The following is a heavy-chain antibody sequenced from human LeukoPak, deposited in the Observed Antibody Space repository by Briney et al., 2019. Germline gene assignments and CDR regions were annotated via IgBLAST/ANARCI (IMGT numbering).Heavy chain of an antibody. CDR1: GYRFSDYW. Sequence: GESLKISCKGSGYRFSDYWIGWVRQMPGKGLEWMGIIYPGDSDTRYSPSFQGQVTISADKSISTAYLQWSSLKASDTAMYYCARHDYGDSYAFDIWGQGTMVTVSS. CDR2: IYPGDSDT. J-gene: IGHJ3*02. D-gene: IGHD4-17*01. CDR3: ARHDYGDSYAFDI. V-gene: IGHV5-51*01.